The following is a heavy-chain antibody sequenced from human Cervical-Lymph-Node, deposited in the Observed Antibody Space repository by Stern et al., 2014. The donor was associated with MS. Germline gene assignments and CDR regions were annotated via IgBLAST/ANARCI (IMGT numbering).Heavy chain of an antibody. Sequence: VQLVQSGAEVKKPGESLRISCKGSGYSFTNYWISWVRQMPGKGLEWMGRIDPSDSYTNYSPSFQGHVTISADKSISTAYLQWSSLKASDTAMYHCARQPYCSSTSCYRRYYYFGMDVWGQGTTVTVSS. V-gene: IGHV5-10-1*03. D-gene: IGHD2-2*01. J-gene: IGHJ6*02. CDR3: ARQPYCSSTSCYRRYYYFGMDV. CDR2: IDPSDSYT. CDR1: GYSFTNYW.